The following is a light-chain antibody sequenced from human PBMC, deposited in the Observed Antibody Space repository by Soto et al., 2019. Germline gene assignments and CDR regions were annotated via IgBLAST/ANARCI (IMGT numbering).Light chain of an antibody. Sequence: QSALTQPPSASGTPGQRVTISCSGSSSNIGSNYVYWYQQLPGTAPKLLIYRNNQRPSGVPVRFSGSKSGTSASLAIFCLRSDDEADYYCAAWDDSLSGYVFGTGTKVTVL. CDR2: RNN. CDR1: SSNIGSNY. J-gene: IGLJ1*01. CDR3: AAWDDSLSGYV. V-gene: IGLV1-47*01.